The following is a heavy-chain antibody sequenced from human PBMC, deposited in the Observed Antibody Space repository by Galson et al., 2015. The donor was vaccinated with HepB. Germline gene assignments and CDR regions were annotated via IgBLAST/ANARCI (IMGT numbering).Heavy chain of an antibody. CDR2: INPSGGST. V-gene: IGHV1-46*01. D-gene: IGHD6-13*01. J-gene: IGHJ6*02. CDR3: ARVVVPETGYSSSWVYYYYYGMDV. Sequence: SVKVSCKASGYTFTSYHMHWVRQAPGQGLEWMGIINPSGGSTSYAQKFQGRVTMTRDTSTSTVYMELSSLRSEDTAVYYCARVVVPETGYSSSWVYYYYYGMDVWGQGTTVTVSS. CDR1: GYTFTSYH.